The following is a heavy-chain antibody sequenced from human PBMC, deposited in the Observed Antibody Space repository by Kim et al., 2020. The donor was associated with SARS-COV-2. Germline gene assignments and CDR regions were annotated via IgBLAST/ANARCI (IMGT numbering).Heavy chain of an antibody. J-gene: IGHJ4*02. CDR3: AREKGLYYDFWSGYLFDY. Sequence: SRVTISGDTSKNQFSLKLSSVTAADTAVYYCAREKGLYYDFWSGYLFDYWGQGTLVTVSS. D-gene: IGHD3-3*01. V-gene: IGHV4-34*01.